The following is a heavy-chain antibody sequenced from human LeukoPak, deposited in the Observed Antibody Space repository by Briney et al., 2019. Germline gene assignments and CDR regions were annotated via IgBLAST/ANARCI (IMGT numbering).Heavy chain of an antibody. D-gene: IGHD3-10*01. Sequence: GESLKISCKGSGYSFTSYWIGWVRQMPGKGLEWMGIIYPGDSDTRYSPSFQGQVTISADKSISTAYLQWSSLKASDTAIYYCARLGGDTYYFGSASYPNWYFDLWGRGTLVTASS. J-gene: IGHJ2*01. CDR2: IYPGDSDT. CDR3: ARLGGDTYYFGSASYPNWYFDL. CDR1: GYSFTSYW. V-gene: IGHV5-51*01.